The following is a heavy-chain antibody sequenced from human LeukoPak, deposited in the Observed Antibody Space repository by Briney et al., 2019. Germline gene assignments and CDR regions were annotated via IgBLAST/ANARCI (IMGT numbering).Heavy chain of an antibody. CDR2: INHSGST. CDR1: GGSFSGYY. J-gene: IGHJ2*01. V-gene: IGHV4-34*01. CDR3: ARGLGIAAAGTWYFDL. Sequence: PSETLSLTCAVYGGSFSGYYWSWIRQPPGKGLEWIGEINHSGSTNYNPSLKSRVTISVDTSKNQFSLKLSSVTAADTAVYYCARGLGIAAAGTWYFDLWGRGTLVTVSS. D-gene: IGHD6-13*01.